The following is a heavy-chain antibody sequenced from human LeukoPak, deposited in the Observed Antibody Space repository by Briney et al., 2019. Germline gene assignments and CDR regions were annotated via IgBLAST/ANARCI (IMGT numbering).Heavy chain of an antibody. CDR1: GFTFSSYG. Sequence: PGGSLRLSCAASGFTFSSYGMHWVRQAPGKGLEWVAVIWYDGSNKYYADSVKGRFTISRGNSKNTLYLQMNSLRAEDTAVYYCAKDGLNYYDSSGYYYAFDIWGQGTMVTVSS. D-gene: IGHD3-22*01. V-gene: IGHV3-33*06. CDR2: IWYDGSNK. J-gene: IGHJ3*02. CDR3: AKDGLNYYDSSGYYYAFDI.